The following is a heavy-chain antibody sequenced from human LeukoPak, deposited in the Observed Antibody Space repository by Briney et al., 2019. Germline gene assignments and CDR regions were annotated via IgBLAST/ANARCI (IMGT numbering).Heavy chain of an antibody. CDR1: GFTFDDYG. CDR2: INWNGGSA. CDR3: AREDDWNYEDY. D-gene: IGHD1-7*01. Sequence: GGSLRLSCAASGFTFDDYGMNWVRQAPGKGLEWVSGINWNGGSAGYADSVKGRFTISRDNAKNSLYLQMNSLRAEDTAIYYCAREDDWNYEDYWGQGTLVTVSS. V-gene: IGHV3-20*04. J-gene: IGHJ4*02.